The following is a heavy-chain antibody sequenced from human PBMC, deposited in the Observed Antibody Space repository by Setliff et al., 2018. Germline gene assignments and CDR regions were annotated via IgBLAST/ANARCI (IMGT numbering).Heavy chain of an antibody. J-gene: IGHJ5*02. CDR1: GYSFTGYY. V-gene: IGHV1-2*02. CDR3: ARDHDEEPVADEGEGRFDP. CDR2: INPNSGGT. D-gene: IGHD6-19*01. Sequence: ASVKVSCKASGYSFTGYYMHWVRQAPGQGLEWMGWINPNSGGTNYAQKFQGRVTMTRDTSISTAYMELSRLRSDDTAVYYCARDHDEEPVADEGEGRFDPWGQGTLVTVSS.